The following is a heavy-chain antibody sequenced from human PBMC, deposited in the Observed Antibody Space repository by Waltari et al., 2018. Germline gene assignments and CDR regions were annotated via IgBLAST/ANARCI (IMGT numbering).Heavy chain of an antibody. CDR1: GFTFDDYA. Sequence: EVQLVESGGGLVQPGRSLRLSCAASGFTFDDYAMHWVRQAPGKGLEWVSGISWNSGSIGDADSVKGRFTISRDNAKNSLYLQMNSLRAEDMALYYCAKGAVGPAAIGYMDVWGKGTTVTISS. J-gene: IGHJ6*03. V-gene: IGHV3-9*03. D-gene: IGHD2-2*01. CDR3: AKGAVGPAAIGYMDV. CDR2: ISWNSGSI.